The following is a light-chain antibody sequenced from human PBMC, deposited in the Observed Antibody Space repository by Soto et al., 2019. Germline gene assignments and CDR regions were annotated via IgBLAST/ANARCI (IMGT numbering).Light chain of an antibody. Sequence: IVLAQSPATLSWSPGERATLSCRASHSVANNYLAWYQQKHGQAPGLIIFAASSRDTGVPHRFSARGSGKHLTLTISRLEPEDFAVYFCQQYGGSTPWTFGQGTRVDI. V-gene: IGKV3-20*01. CDR1: HSVANNY. CDR3: QQYGGSTPWT. J-gene: IGKJ1*01. CDR2: AAS.